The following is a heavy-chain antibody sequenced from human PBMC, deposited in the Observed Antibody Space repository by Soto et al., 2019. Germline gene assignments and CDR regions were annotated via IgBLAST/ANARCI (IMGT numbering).Heavy chain of an antibody. Sequence: QVQLVQSGAEVKKPGSSVKVSCKASGGTFSSYTISWVRQAPGQGLEWMGRIIPILGIANYAQKFQGRVTITADKSTSTAYMELSSLRSEDAAVYYCARRPRDSNYYMDVWGKGTTVTVSS. V-gene: IGHV1-69*02. J-gene: IGHJ6*03. D-gene: IGHD4-4*01. CDR2: IIPILGIA. CDR1: GGTFSSYT. CDR3: ARRPRDSNYYMDV.